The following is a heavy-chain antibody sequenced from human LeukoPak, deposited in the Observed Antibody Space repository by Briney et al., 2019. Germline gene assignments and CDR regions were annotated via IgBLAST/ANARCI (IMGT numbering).Heavy chain of an antibody. CDR2: VIPIFGTA. D-gene: IGHD1-26*01. Sequence: ASVKVSCKASGVTFSSYAISWVRQAPGQGLDWMGGVIPIFGTANYAQKFQGRVTITTDESTSTAYMELSRLRSEDTAVYSCARRGVLWELLLWGQGTLVPVPS. CDR1: GVTFSSYA. CDR3: ARRGVLWELLL. V-gene: IGHV1-69*05. J-gene: IGHJ4*02.